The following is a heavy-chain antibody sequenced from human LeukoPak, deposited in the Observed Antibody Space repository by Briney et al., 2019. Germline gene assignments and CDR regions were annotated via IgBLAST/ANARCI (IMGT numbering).Heavy chain of an antibody. CDR2: SSGSGGST. Sequence: GSLRLSCAASGFTFSSYAMSWVRQAPGKGLEWVSSSSGSGGSTYYADFVKGRFTISRDNSKNTLYLQMNSLRAEDTAVYYCAKGYSESYLGDFDYWGQGTLVSLSS. CDR3: AKGYSESYLGDFDY. J-gene: IGHJ4*02. CDR1: GFTFSSYA. D-gene: IGHD1-26*01. V-gene: IGHV3-23*01.